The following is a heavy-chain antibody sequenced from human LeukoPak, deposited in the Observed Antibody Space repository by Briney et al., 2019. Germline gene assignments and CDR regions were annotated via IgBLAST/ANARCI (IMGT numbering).Heavy chain of an antibody. D-gene: IGHD4-17*01. CDR2: INHSGST. J-gene: IGHJ6*02. V-gene: IGHV4-34*01. CDR1: GGSFSGYY. CDR3: ARGLSSDYGDYDSSGHYGMDV. Sequence: SETLSLTCAVYGGSFSGYYWSWTRQPPGKGLEWIGEINHSGSTNYNPSLKSRVTISVDTSKNQFSLKLSSVTAADTAVYYCARGLSSDYGDYDSSGHYGMDVWGQGTTVTVSS.